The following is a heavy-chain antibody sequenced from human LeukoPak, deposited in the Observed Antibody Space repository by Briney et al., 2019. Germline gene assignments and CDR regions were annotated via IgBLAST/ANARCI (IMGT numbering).Heavy chain of an antibody. V-gene: IGHV3-13*01. CDR1: GFTFSSYD. D-gene: IGHD2-2*01. CDR2: IGTAGDT. Sequence: PGGSLRLSCAASGFTFSSYDMHWVRQATGKGLEWVSAIGTAGDTHYPGSVKGRFTISRENAKNSLYLQMNSLRAGDTAVYYCARGCSSTSCYEGGFDYWGQGTLVTVSS. CDR3: ARGCSSTSCYEGGFDY. J-gene: IGHJ4*02.